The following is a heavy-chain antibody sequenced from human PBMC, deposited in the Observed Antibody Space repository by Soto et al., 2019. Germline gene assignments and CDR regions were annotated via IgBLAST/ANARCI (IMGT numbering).Heavy chain of an antibody. J-gene: IGHJ5*02. CDR1: GGSISSYY. CDR3: ARATGGWFDP. Sequence: SETLSLTCTVSGGSISSYYWSWIRQPPGKGLEWIGYIYYSGSTNYNPSLKSRVTISVGTSKNQFSLKLSSVTAADTAVYYCARATGGWFDPWGQGTLVTVSS. V-gene: IGHV4-59*08. D-gene: IGHD2-15*01. CDR2: IYYSGST.